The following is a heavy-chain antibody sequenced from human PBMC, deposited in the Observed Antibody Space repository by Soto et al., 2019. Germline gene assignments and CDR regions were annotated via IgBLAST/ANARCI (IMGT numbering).Heavy chain of an antibody. CDR3: ARTLNYDILTGPGY. CDR2: INAGNGNT. Sequence: ASVKVSCKASGYTFTSYVIHWVRQAPGQRLEWMGWINAGNGNTKYSQKFQGRVTITRDTSASTAYMELSSLRSEDTAVYYCARTLNYDILTGPGYWGQGTLVTVSS. V-gene: IGHV1-3*01. J-gene: IGHJ4*02. CDR1: GYTFTSYV. D-gene: IGHD3-9*01.